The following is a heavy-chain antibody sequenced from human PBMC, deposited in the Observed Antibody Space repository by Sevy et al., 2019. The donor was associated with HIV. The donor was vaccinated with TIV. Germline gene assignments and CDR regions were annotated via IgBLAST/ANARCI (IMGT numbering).Heavy chain of an antibody. D-gene: IGHD4-17*01. V-gene: IGHV3-48*03. Sequence: GGSLRLSCAASGFAFSSYEMSWVRQAPGKGLEWVSYISNSGTTIYYSDSVKGRFTISRDNARNSLYLQMNSLRAEDTAIYYCARDLPPSATTVPHFDCWGQGTLVTVSS. CDR3: ARDLPPSATTVPHFDC. J-gene: IGHJ4*02. CDR2: ISNSGTTI. CDR1: GFAFSSYE.